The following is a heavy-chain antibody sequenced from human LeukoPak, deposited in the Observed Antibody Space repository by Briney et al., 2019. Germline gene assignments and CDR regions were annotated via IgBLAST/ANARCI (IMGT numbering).Heavy chain of an antibody. D-gene: IGHD3-10*01. J-gene: IGHJ3*02. Sequence: GGSLRLSCAASGFTFSSYSMNWVRQAPGKGLEWVSSISSSSSYIYYADSVKGRFTISRDNSKNTLYLQMNSLRAEDTAVYYCAKDSYGSGSYFSPSGAFDIWGQGTMVTVSS. CDR2: ISSSSSYI. CDR3: AKDSYGSGSYFSPSGAFDI. CDR1: GFTFSSYS. V-gene: IGHV3-21*04.